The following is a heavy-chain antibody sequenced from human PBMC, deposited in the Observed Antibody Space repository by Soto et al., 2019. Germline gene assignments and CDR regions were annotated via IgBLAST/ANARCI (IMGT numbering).Heavy chain of an antibody. CDR1: GFTFSSDA. D-gene: IGHD1-26*01. CDR3: AKQRWMGYYLFDY. J-gene: IGHJ4*02. V-gene: IGHV3-23*01. CDR2: ISGSGGST. Sequence: GGSLRLSCAASGFTFSSDAMSCVRQAPGKGLEWVSAISGSGGSTYYADSVKGRFTISRDNSKNTLYLQMNSMRAEDTAVYYCAKQRWMGYYLFDYWGQGTLVTVSS.